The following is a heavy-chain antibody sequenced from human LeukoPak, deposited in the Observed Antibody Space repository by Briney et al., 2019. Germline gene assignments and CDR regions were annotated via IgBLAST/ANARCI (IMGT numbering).Heavy chain of an antibody. V-gene: IGHV1-2*02. J-gene: IGHJ3*02. CDR3: ARDRHSSSHAFDI. CDR1: GYTFTGYY. D-gene: IGHD6-13*01. Sequence: ASVKVSCKASGYTFTGYYMHWVRQAPGQGLEWRGWINPNSGGTNYAQRFQGRVTMTRDTSISTAYMELSRLRSDDTAVYYCARDRHSSSHAFDIWGQGTMVTVSS. CDR2: INPNSGGT.